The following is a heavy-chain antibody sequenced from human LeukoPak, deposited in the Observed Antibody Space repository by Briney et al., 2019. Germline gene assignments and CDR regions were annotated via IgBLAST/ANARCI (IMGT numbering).Heavy chain of an antibody. D-gene: IGHD3-3*01. J-gene: IGHJ4*02. CDR2: IWYDGSNK. V-gene: IGHV3-33*01. Sequence: GGSLRLSCAASGFTFSSYGMHWVRQAPGKGLEWVAVIWYDGSNKYYADSVKGRFTISRDNSKSTLYLQMNSLRAEDTAVYYCARGYDFWSGYYSYYFGYWGQGTLVTVSS. CDR1: GFTFSSYG. CDR3: ARGYDFWSGYYSYYFGY.